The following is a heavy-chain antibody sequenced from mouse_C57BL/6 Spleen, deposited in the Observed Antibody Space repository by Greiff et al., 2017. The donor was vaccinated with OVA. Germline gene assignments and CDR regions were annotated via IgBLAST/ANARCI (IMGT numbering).Heavy chain of an antibody. CDR3: ASDWDWFAY. Sequence: QVQLKESGAELARPGASVKLSCKASGYTFTSYGISWVKQRTGQGLEWIGEIYPRSGNTYYNEKFKGKATLTADKSSSTAYMELRSLTSEDSAVYFCASDWDWFAYWGQGTLVTVSA. V-gene: IGHV1-81*01. D-gene: IGHD4-1*01. CDR2: IYPRSGNT. J-gene: IGHJ3*01. CDR1: GYTFTSYG.